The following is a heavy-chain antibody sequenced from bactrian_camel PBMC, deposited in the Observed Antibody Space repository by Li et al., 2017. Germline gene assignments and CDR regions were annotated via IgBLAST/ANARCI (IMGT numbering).Heavy chain of an antibody. CDR2: TNAAGVTT. CDR1: GYVGNSYC. J-gene: IGHJ4*01. D-gene: IGHD4*01. CDR3: AADRSFFTATTTDKSEYDY. Sequence: VESGGGSVQAGGSLRLSCIASGYVGNSYCMAWFRQSPGKGHEWVSGTNAAGVTTVYAVSVEGRFTMSRDNAKNTVYLQMNSLKPEDTATYYCAADRSFFTATTTDKSEYDYWGQGTQVTVS. V-gene: IGHV3S25*01.